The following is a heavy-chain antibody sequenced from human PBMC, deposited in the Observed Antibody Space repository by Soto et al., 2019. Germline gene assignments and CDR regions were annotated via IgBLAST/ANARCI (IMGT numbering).Heavy chain of an antibody. CDR2: ISGYNGNT. CDR1: GYTFSNYG. V-gene: IGHV1-18*01. D-gene: IGHD5-18*01. Sequence: QVHLVQSGAEVKKPGASVKVSCKASGYTFSNYGISWVRQGPGQGLEWMGWISGYNGNTHYEEKVQDRIKMTTDTSTSTSYLELRSLRSDDTAVYVCARDPGFGFGYSYAFAMDVWGQGTTVTVSS. CDR3: ARDPGFGFGYSYAFAMDV. J-gene: IGHJ6*02.